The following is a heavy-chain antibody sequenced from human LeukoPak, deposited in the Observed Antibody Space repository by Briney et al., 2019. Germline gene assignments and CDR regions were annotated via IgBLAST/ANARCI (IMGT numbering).Heavy chain of an antibody. D-gene: IGHD3-10*01. CDR1: GFTFSSYA. CDR2: ISGSGGST. CDR3: AKYRELRFGWFDP. Sequence: PGGSLRLSCAASGFTFSSYAMSWGRQAPGKGLEWGSAISGSGGSTYYADSVKGRFTISRDNSKNTLYLQMNSLRAEDTAVYYCAKYRELRFGWFDPWGQGTLVTVSS. J-gene: IGHJ5*02. V-gene: IGHV3-23*01.